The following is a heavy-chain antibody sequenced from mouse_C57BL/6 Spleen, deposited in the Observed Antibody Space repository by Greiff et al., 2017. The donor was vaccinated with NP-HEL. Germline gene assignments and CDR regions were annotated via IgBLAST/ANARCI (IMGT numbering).Heavy chain of an antibody. V-gene: IGHV1-82*01. CDR3: ARSNYSNSDYAMDY. D-gene: IGHD2-5*01. Sequence: QVQLQQSGPELVKPGASVKISCKASGYAFSSSWMNWVKQRPGKGLEWIGRIYPGDGDTNYNGKFKGKATLTADKSSSTAYMQLSSLTSEDSAVYFCARSNYSNSDYAMDYWGQGTSVTVSS. CDR2: IYPGDGDT. CDR1: GYAFSSSW. J-gene: IGHJ4*01.